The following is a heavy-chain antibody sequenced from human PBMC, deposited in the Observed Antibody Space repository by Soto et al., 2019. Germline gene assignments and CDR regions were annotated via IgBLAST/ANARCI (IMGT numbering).Heavy chain of an antibody. D-gene: IGHD3-16*02. V-gene: IGHV2-5*02. J-gene: IGHJ3*02. Sequence: QITLKESGPTLVEPTQTLTLTCTFSGFSLTTRQVGVGWIRQPPGQALAWLAVIYWDNDKRYSPSLERRLTVTKDTSKNQVVLTMTNMDPMDTATYYCAHLMITYGGVIADDAFDIWGQGTMVTVSS. CDR3: AHLMITYGGVIADDAFDI. CDR1: GFSLTTRQVG. CDR2: IYWDNDK.